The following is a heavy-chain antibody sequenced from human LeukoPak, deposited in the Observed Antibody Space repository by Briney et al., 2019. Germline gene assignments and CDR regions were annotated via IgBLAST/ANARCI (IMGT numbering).Heavy chain of an antibody. J-gene: IGHJ4*02. Sequence: SETLSLTCTVSGYSISSGYYWGWIRQPPGKGLEWIGSIYHSGSTYYNPSLKSRVTISVDTSKNQFSLKLSSVTAADTAVYYCASSWFYYGSGSYYFDSWGQGTLVTVSS. CDR3: ASSWFYYGSGSYYFDS. D-gene: IGHD3-10*01. V-gene: IGHV4-38-2*02. CDR2: IYHSGST. CDR1: GYSISSGYY.